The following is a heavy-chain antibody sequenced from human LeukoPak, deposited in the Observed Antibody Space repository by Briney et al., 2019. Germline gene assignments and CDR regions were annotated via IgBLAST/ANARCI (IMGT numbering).Heavy chain of an antibody. V-gene: IGHV4-4*07. J-gene: IGHJ4*02. D-gene: IGHD5-18*01. CDR3: AREGYNLGTDF. CDR2: ISASGTT. CDR1: GGSISTYL. Sequence: PSETLSLTCSVSGGSISTYLWSWIRRPAGKGLEWIGHISASGTTNYNASLKSRVTMSADTSKNQFSLRLNSVTAADTAVYYCAREGYNLGTDFWGQGTLVTVSS.